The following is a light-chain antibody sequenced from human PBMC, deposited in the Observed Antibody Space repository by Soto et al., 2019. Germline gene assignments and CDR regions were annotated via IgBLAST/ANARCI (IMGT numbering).Light chain of an antibody. CDR1: QSISSW. V-gene: IGKV1-5*01. Sequence: DIQMTQSPSTLSASVGDRVTITCRASQSISSWLAWYQQKPGKAPKLLIYDASSLESGVPSRFSGSGSGTEFTLTISSLQPDDFATYYCHHYNSLYTFGQGTKLEIK. J-gene: IGKJ2*01. CDR3: HHYNSLYT. CDR2: DAS.